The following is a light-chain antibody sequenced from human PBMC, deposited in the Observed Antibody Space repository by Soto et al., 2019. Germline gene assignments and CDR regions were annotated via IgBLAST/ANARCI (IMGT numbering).Light chain of an antibody. V-gene: IGLV1-44*01. J-gene: IGLJ2*01. Sequence: QSVLTQPPSASGTPGQRVTISCSGSSSHIGSNPVNWYQHLPGTAPKLLIYRNKQRPSGVPDRFSGSKSGTSASLAISGLQSEDEADYYCAAWDDSLSVVFGGGTKLTVL. CDR1: SSHIGSNP. CDR3: AAWDDSLSVV. CDR2: RNK.